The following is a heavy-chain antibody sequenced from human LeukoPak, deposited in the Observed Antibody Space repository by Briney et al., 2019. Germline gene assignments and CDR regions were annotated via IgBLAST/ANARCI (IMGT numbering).Heavy chain of an antibody. Sequence: KPSETLSLTCTVSGGSISSYYWSWIRQPAGKGLEWIGRIYTSGSTNYNPSLKSRVTMSVDTSKNQFSLRLTSVTAADTAVYYCARHHSIEAAGNNWLDPWGQGTLVTVSS. CDR2: IYTSGST. J-gene: IGHJ5*02. CDR1: GGSISSYY. V-gene: IGHV4-4*07. CDR3: ARHHSIEAAGNNWLDP. D-gene: IGHD6-13*01.